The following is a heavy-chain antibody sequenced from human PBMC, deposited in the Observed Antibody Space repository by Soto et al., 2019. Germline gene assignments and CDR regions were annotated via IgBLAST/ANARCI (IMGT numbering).Heavy chain of an antibody. D-gene: IGHD2-2*01. Sequence: GGSLRLSCAASGFTFSSYSMNWVRQAPGKGLEWVSYISSSSSTIYYADSVKGRFTISRDNAKNSLYLQMNSLRAEDTAVYYCARDKDIVVVPAAYLFDPWGQGTLVTVSS. CDR2: ISSSSSTI. CDR3: ARDKDIVVVPAAYLFDP. CDR1: GFTFSSYS. V-gene: IGHV3-48*01. J-gene: IGHJ5*02.